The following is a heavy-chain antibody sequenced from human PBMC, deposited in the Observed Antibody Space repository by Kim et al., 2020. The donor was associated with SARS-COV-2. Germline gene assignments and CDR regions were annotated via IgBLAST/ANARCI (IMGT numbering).Heavy chain of an antibody. J-gene: IGHJ4*02. Sequence: GGSLRLSCAASGFTFDDYAMHWVRQAPGKGLEWVSGISWNSGSIGYADSVKGRFTISRDNAKNSLYLQMNSLRAEDTALYYCAKDHATSGLDYWGQGTL. CDR3: AKDHATSGLDY. V-gene: IGHV3-9*01. CDR1: GFTFDDYA. CDR2: ISWNSGSI. D-gene: IGHD3-3*01.